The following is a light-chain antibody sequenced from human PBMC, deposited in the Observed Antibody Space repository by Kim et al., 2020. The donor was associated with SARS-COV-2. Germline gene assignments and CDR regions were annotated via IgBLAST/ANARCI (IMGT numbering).Light chain of an antibody. Sequence: ARGPTVRITCQGNSRRSYYASWYQQQPGQAPVLVIYGKNNRPSGVPDRFSGSSSGNTASLTITGAQAEDEADYYCNSRDSSGNHVVFGGGTQLTVL. CDR3: NSRDSSGNHVV. CDR1: SRRSYY. V-gene: IGLV3-19*01. J-gene: IGLJ2*01. CDR2: GKN.